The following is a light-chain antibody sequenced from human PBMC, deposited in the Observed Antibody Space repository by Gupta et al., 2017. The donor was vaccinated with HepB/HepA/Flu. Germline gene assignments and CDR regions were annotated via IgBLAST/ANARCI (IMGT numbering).Light chain of an antibody. CDR3: NSYTRVGSTYV. J-gene: IGLJ1*01. V-gene: IGLV2-14*03. Sequence: QSALTQPASVSGSPGQSITISCTGPNTDVGRFNFVSWYQQHPGKAPKLMIYDVNIRPSGVSSRFSGSKSGNTASLTISGLQAEDEADYYCNSYTRVGSTYVFGTGTTVTVL. CDR1: NTDVGRFNF. CDR2: DVN.